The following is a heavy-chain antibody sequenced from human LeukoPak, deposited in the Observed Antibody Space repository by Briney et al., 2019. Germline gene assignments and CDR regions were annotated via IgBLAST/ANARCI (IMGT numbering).Heavy chain of an antibody. Sequence: PETLSLTCAVYGGSFSGYYWSWIRQPPGKGLEWIGEINHSGSTNYHPSLRSRVTISVDTSKNQFSLKLSSVTAADTAVYYCARGPVGLQRVFDYWGQGTLGTVSS. D-gene: IGHD5-24*01. CDR3: ARGPVGLQRVFDY. V-gene: IGHV4-34*01. CDR2: INHSGST. CDR1: GGSFSGYY. J-gene: IGHJ4*02.